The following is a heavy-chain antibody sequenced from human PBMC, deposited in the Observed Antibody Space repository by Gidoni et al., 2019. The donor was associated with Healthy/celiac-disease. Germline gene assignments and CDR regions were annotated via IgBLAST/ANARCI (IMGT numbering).Heavy chain of an antibody. J-gene: IGHJ3*02. D-gene: IGHD3-22*01. CDR2: IYYSGST. V-gene: IGHV4-39*01. CDR1: GGSISSSSYY. Sequence: QLQLQESGPGLVKPSETLSLTCTVSGGSISSSSYYWGWIRQPPGQGLEWIGSIYYSGSTYYNPSLKSRVTISVDTSKNQFSLKLSSVTAADTAVYYCARVSGHYYDTSGYYAFDIWGQGTMVTVSS. CDR3: ARVSGHYYDTSGYYAFDI.